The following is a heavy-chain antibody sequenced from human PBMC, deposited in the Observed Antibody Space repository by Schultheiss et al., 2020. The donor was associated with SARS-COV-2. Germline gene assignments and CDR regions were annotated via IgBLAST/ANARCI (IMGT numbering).Heavy chain of an antibody. CDR3: AKWGYSSGYYTYYYGLDV. Sequence: GGSLRLSCAASGFTFRNTGMHWVRQAPGKGLEWVAVVSYDGSNKYYADSVKGRFTISRDNSQNTLYLQMDSLRADDTAVYFYAKWGYSSGYYTYYYGLDVWGQGTTVTVSS. D-gene: IGHD3-22*01. CDR2: VSYDGSNK. CDR1: GFTFRNTG. V-gene: IGHV3-30*18. J-gene: IGHJ6*02.